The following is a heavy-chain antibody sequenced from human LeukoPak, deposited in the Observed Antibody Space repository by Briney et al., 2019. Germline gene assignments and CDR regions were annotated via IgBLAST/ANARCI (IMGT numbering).Heavy chain of an antibody. J-gene: IGHJ4*02. Sequence: GESLKISCKASGSRFNTYWIGWVRQMPGKGLEWMGIIYPRDSDTRYSPSFQGQVTISADNSISTAYLQWTSLTASDTAMYYCARQVEGYSSSWFVWGQGTLVTVSS. CDR2: IYPRDSDT. D-gene: IGHD6-13*01. CDR3: ARQVEGYSSSWFV. CDR1: GSRFNTYW. V-gene: IGHV5-51*01.